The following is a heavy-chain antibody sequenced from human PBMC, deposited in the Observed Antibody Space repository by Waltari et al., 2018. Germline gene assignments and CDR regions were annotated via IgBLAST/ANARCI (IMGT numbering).Heavy chain of an antibody. V-gene: IGHV4-38-2*01. CDR1: GYSLSSGYS. J-gene: IGHJ3*01. Sequence: QVQLQESGPGLEKPSETLSLTCAVSGYSLSSGYSWGWIRQPPGKGLEWIGRIYHSGSTYYNPALKRRVTISVDTSKNQFSLKLSSVTAADTAVYYCARLLNGAFDFWGQGTMVTVSS. D-gene: IGHD2-8*01. CDR2: IYHSGST. CDR3: ARLLNGAFDF.